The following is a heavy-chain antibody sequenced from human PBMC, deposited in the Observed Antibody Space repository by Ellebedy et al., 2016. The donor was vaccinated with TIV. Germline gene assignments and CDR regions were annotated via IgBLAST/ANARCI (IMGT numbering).Heavy chain of an antibody. CDR1: GFTFSSYS. CDR2: ISSSSSYI. V-gene: IGHV3-21*01. Sequence: GGSLRLXXAASGFTFSSYSMNWVRQAPGKGLEWVSSISSSSSYIYYADSVKGRFTISRDNAKNSLYLQMNSLRAEDTAVYYCARPILSHYYYYGMDVWGQGTTVTVSS. J-gene: IGHJ6*02. D-gene: IGHD2/OR15-2a*01. CDR3: ARPILSHYYYYGMDV.